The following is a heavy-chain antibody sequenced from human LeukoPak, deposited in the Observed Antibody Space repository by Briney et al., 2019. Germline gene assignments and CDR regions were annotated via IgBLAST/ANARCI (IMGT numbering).Heavy chain of an antibody. CDR1: GGTFSSYT. Sequence: SVKVSCKASGGTFSSYTIRGVPQAPGQGLEWMGRIIPILGIANYAQKFQGRVTITADKSTSTAYMELSSLRSEVTAVYCCARYVMVATRHNWFDHQGEGALVTVSS. CDR3: ARYVMVATRHNWFDH. CDR2: IIPILGIA. J-gene: IGHJ5*02. D-gene: IGHD5-12*01. V-gene: IGHV1-69*02.